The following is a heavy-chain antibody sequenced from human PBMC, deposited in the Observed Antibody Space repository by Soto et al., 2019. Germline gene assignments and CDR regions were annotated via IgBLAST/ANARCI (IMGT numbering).Heavy chain of an antibody. V-gene: IGHV3-33*01. CDR2: IWYDGSNK. CDR3: ARDHRPPYYYYGMDV. CDR1: GFTFSSYG. Sequence: GGSLRLSCAASGFTFSSYGMHWVRQAPGKGLEWVAVIWYDGSNKYYADSVRGRFTISRDNSKNTLYLQMNSLRAEDTAVYYCARDHRPPYYYYGMDVWGQGTRVTVSS. J-gene: IGHJ6*02.